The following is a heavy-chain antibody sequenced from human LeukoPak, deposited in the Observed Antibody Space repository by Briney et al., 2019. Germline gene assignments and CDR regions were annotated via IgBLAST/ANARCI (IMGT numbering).Heavy chain of an antibody. CDR2: ISGHGGP. CDR1: GFTFITYT. J-gene: IGHJ5*02. D-gene: IGHD1-14*01. Sequence: GALRLSCAASGFTFITYTMAWVRQAPGGGLEWVSGISGHGGPYYADSVRGRFAISRGNSKSTLYLQMNSLRTEDTAVYYCAKDFGRNLGGPGSWGRGTLVIVSS. V-gene: IGHV3-23*01. CDR3: AKDFGRNLGGPGS.